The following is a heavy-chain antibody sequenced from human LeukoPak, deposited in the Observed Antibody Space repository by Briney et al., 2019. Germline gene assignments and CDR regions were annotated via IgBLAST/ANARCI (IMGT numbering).Heavy chain of an antibody. D-gene: IGHD3-9*01. CDR3: ARGLRYFDWPSLGY. CDR1: GFTVSSNY. CDR2: IYSGGST. Sequence: PGGSLRLSCAASGFTVSSNYMSWVRQAPGKGLEWVSVIYSGGSTYYADSVKGRFTISRDNSKNTLYLQMNSLRAEDTAVYYSARGLRYFDWPSLGYWGQGTLVTVSS. J-gene: IGHJ4*02. V-gene: IGHV3-66*02.